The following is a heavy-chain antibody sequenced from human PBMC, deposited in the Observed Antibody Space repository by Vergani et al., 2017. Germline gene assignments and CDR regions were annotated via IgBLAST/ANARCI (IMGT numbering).Heavy chain of an antibody. D-gene: IGHD3-22*01. CDR2: INHSGST. CDR3: ARGSPPGYSSGYRDYYYYYYGMDV. CDR1: GGSFSGYY. V-gene: IGHV4-34*01. Sequence: QVQLQQWGAGLLKPSETLSLTCAVYGGSFSGYYWSWIRQPPGKGLEWIGEINHSGSTNYNPSLKSRVTISVDTSKNQFSLKLSSVTAADTAVYYCARGSPPGYSSGYRDYYYYYYGMDVWGQGTTVTVSS. J-gene: IGHJ6*02.